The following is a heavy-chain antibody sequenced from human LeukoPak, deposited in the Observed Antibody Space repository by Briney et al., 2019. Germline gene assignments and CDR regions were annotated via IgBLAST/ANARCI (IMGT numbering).Heavy chain of an antibody. Sequence: PGGSLRLSCAASGFTFSSYSMNWVRQAPGKGLEWVSAISGSGGSTYYADSVKGRFTISRDNSKNTLYLQMNSLRAEDTAVYYCAKGPNYDFWSGYYEDYWGQGTLVTVSS. J-gene: IGHJ4*02. CDR3: AKGPNYDFWSGYYEDY. V-gene: IGHV3-23*01. CDR1: GFTFSSYS. CDR2: ISGSGGST. D-gene: IGHD3-3*01.